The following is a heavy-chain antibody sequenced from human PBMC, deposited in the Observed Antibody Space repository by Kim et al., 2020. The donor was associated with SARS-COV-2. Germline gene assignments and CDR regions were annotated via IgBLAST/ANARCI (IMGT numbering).Heavy chain of an antibody. CDR2: ISYDGSNK. V-gene: IGHV3-30*18. J-gene: IGHJ4*02. D-gene: IGHD3-10*01. CDR1: GFTFSSYG. Sequence: GGSLRLSCAASGFTFSSYGMHWVRQAPGKGLEWVAVISYDGSNKYYADSVKGRFTISRDNSKNTLYLQMNSLRAEDTAVYYCAKSRRDMVRGVRDTPLDYWGQGTLVTVSS. CDR3: AKSRRDMVRGVRDTPLDY.